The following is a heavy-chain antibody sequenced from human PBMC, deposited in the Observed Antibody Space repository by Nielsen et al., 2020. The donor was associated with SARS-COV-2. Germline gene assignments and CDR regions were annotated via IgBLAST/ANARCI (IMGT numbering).Heavy chain of an antibody. V-gene: IGHV3-11*03. J-gene: IGHJ6*02. CDR2: ISDSSSYT. CDR1: GFTFSDYY. Sequence: GESLKISCAASGFTFSDYYMSWIRQAPGKGLEWVSYISDSSSYTNYAESVKGRFTISRDNAKNSLYLQMNSLRAEDTAVYYCATENVGKRDYGLDVWGQGTTVTVSS. D-gene: IGHD1-1*01. CDR3: ATENVGKRDYGLDV.